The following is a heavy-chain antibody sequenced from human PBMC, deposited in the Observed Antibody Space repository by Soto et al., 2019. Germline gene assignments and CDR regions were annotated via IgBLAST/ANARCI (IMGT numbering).Heavy chain of an antibody. CDR1: GFTFSSYA. V-gene: IGHV3-30-3*01. CDR2: ISYDGSNK. Sequence: QVQLVESGGGVVQPGRSLRLSCAASGFTFSSYAMHWVRQAPGKGLEWVAVISYDGSNKYYADSVKGRFTISRDNSKNTLYLQMNSLRAEDTAVYYCARGAVAGTRGWSWFDPWGQGTLVTVSS. J-gene: IGHJ5*02. D-gene: IGHD6-19*01. CDR3: ARGAVAGTRGWSWFDP.